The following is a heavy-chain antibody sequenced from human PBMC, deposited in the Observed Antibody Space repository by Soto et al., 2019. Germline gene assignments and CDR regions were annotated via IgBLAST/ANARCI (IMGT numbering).Heavy chain of an antibody. CDR2: IIPIFGTA. V-gene: IGHV1-69*13. CDR3: AKAMATGSYYYYYGMDV. J-gene: IGHJ6*02. CDR1: GGTFSSYA. D-gene: IGHD5-18*01. Sequence: SVKVSCKASGGTFSSYAISRVRQAPGQGLEWMGGIIPIFGTANYAQKFQGRVTITADESTSTAYMELSSLRSEDTAVYYCAKAMATGSYYYYYGMDVWGQGTTVAAP.